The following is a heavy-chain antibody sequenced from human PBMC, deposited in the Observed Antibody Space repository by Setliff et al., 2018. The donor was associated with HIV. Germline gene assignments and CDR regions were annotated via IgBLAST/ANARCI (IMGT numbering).Heavy chain of an antibody. V-gene: IGHV1-24*01. D-gene: IGHD3-10*01. CDR2: FDPEDGVT. CDR3: ATDPGSLIWFGGSKVNV. Sequence: ASVKVSCKVYGYTVAEFSMHWVRQAPGKGLEWVAGFDPEDGVTFYAQNFQGRVTMTEDTSTGTAYMELSSLRSEDTAVYYCATDPGSLIWFGGSKVNVWGQGTTVTVSS. J-gene: IGHJ6*02. CDR1: GYTVAEFS.